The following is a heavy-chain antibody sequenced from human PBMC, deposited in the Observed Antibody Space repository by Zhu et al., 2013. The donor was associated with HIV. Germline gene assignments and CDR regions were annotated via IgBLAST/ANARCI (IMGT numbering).Heavy chain of an antibody. J-gene: IGHJ5*02. CDR2: INAYNGDT. D-gene: IGHD2-21*02. CDR1: GYTFNNYG. CDR3: TKGHSVTGRGGWFDP. V-gene: IGHV1-18*01. Sequence: QVQLVQSGTEMKKPGASVRVSCKASGYTFNNYGINWVRQAPGQGLEWMGGINAYNGDTHYAQNVQGRVTLTTDTSTSTAYMDLRGLRSDDTAVYYCTKGHSVTGRGGWFDPVGPGNPGHRL.